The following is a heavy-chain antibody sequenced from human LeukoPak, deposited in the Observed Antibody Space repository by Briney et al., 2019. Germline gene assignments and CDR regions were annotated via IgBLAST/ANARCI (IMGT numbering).Heavy chain of an antibody. Sequence: PGGSLRLSCAASGFTFSSYSVNWVRQAPGKGLEWVSSISSSSSYIYYADSVKGRFTISRDNAKNSLYLQMNSLRAEDTAVYYCARRPVAGTGGNYWGQGTLVTVSS. CDR3: ARRPVAGTGGNY. J-gene: IGHJ4*02. CDR2: ISSSSSYI. V-gene: IGHV3-21*01. D-gene: IGHD6-19*01. CDR1: GFTFSSYS.